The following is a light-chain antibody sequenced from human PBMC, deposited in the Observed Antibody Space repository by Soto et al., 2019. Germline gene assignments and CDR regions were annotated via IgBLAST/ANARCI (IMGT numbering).Light chain of an antibody. V-gene: IGLV1-40*01. J-gene: IGLJ1*01. Sequence: QSVLTQPPSVSGAPGQRVTISCTGSISNIGAGYDVHWYQQLPGTASKLLIYGNNNRPSGVPDRFSGSRSGTSASLAISGLQPEDEADYYCQSYDSGLSATYLFGTGTKVTVL. CDR2: GNN. CDR3: QSYDSGLSATYL. CDR1: ISNIGAGYD.